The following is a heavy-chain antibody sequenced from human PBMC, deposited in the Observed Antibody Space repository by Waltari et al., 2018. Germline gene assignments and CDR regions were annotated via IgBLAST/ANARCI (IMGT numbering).Heavy chain of an antibody. Sequence: QVQLQESGPGLVKPSETLSLTCVVSGYSIGSGYYWGWIRQTPRKGLGWIGSVWHTGGAYYNPALKSRVTISVDTSKLQVSLRLNSVTAADTAIYYCARGPRVWDTIILGSSFDSWGQGTLVTVPS. D-gene: IGHD3-16*01. CDR2: VWHTGGA. CDR3: ARGPRVWDTIILGSSFDS. V-gene: IGHV4-38-2*01. CDR1: GYSIGSGYY. J-gene: IGHJ4*02.